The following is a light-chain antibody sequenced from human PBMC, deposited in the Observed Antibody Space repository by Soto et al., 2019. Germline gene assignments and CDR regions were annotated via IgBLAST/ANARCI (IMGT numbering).Light chain of an antibody. V-gene: IGKV3-20*01. CDR2: GAS. Sequence: ETVLTQSPGTPSLSPGERVTLSCRASQSVSSSYLAWYQQKPGQAPRLLIYGASSRATGIPDRFSGSGSGTDFTLTISRLEPEDLAVYYCQQYGSSPRTFGQGTKLEIK. CDR1: QSVSSSY. CDR3: QQYGSSPRT. J-gene: IGKJ2*01.